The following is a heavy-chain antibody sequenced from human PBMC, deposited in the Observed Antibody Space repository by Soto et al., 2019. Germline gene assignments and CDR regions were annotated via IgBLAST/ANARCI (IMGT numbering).Heavy chain of an antibody. CDR2: ISSSSSYI. D-gene: IGHD5-12*01. Sequence: EVQLVESGGGLVKPGGSLRLSCAASGFTFSTYSMNWVRQAPGKGLEWVSSISSSSSYIYYADSVKGRCTTSRDNAKNSLYLQMNRLRAEGTALYYCASALSSDRTGYWAYWGQGTLVTVSS. V-gene: IGHV3-21*01. CDR1: GFTFSTYS. CDR3: ASALSSDRTGYWAY. J-gene: IGHJ4*02.